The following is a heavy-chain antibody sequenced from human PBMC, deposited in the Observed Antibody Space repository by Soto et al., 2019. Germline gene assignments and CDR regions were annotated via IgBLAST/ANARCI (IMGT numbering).Heavy chain of an antibody. V-gene: IGHV1-18*01. CDR1: GYTFTSYG. CDR3: ASGRKVEGIAARHGPYYYYYMDV. D-gene: IGHD6-6*01. J-gene: IGHJ6*03. CDR2: ISAYNGNT. Sequence: QVQLVQSGAEVKKPGASVKVSCKASGYTFTSYGISWVRQAPGQGLEWMGWISAYNGNTNYAQKLQGRVTMTTDTSTSTAYMELRSLRSDDTAVYYCASGRKVEGIAARHGPYYYYYMDVWGKGTTVTVSS.